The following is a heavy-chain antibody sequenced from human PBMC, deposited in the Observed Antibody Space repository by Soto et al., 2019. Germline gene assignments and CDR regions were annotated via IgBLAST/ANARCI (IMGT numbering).Heavy chain of an antibody. J-gene: IGHJ4*02. D-gene: IGHD2-15*01. Sequence: VGSLRLSCAASGFTFSSYGMHWVRQAPGKGLEWVAVIWYDGSNKYYADSVKGRFTIPRDNSKKPLYLQRNSLRAEDTALYYCASDKTHCGSGASCCPEYWGQGTLVTVSS. CDR2: IWYDGSNK. V-gene: IGHV3-33*01. CDR3: ASDKTHCGSGASCCPEY. CDR1: GFTFSSYG.